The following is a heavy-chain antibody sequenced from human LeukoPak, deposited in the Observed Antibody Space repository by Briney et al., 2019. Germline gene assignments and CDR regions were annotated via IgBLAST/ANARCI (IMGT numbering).Heavy chain of an antibody. J-gene: IGHJ4*02. CDR2: IWYDGSNK. CDR1: GFTFSSYG. CDR3: AKRGYSYDFDY. V-gene: IGHV3-33*06. Sequence: PGRSLRLSCAASGFTFSSYGMHWVRQAPGKGLEWVAVIWYDGSNKYYADSVKGRFTISRDNSKNTLYLQMNSLRAEDTAVYYSAKRGYSYDFDYWGQGTLVTVSS. D-gene: IGHD5-18*01.